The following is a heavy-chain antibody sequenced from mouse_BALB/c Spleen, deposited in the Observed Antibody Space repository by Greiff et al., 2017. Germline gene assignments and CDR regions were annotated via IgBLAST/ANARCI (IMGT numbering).Heavy chain of an antibody. D-gene: IGHD2-2*01. CDR1: GFTFSSFG. CDR3: AKVYGSYYAMDY. V-gene: IGHV5-17*02. Sequence: EVKVVESGGGLVQPGGSRKLSCAASGFTFSSFGMHWVRQAPEKGLEWVAYISSGSSTIYYADTVKGRFTISRDNPKNTLFLQMTSLRSEDTAMYDCAKVYGSYYAMDYWGQGTSVTVSS. J-gene: IGHJ4*01. CDR2: ISSGSSTI.